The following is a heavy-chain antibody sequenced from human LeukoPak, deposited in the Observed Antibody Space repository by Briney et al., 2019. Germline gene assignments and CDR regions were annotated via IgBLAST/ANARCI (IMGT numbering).Heavy chain of an antibody. CDR3: ASTWYSSIWYPQNFDY. V-gene: IGHV3-48*02. D-gene: IGHD6-13*01. J-gene: IGHJ4*02. Sequence: GGSLRLSCAASGVTFSSYSRNWVRQAPGKGLEWVSYISSSSSTIYYPDSVKGQFTISRDNAKNSLYLQMNSLRDEDTAVYYCASTWYSSIWYPQNFDYWGQGTLVTVSS. CDR1: GVTFSSYS. CDR2: ISSSSSTI.